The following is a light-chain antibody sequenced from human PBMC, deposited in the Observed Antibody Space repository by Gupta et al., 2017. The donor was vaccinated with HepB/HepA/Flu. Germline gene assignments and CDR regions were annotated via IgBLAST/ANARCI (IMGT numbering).Light chain of an antibody. Sequence: EIVLTHSPGTLSLSPGGRATISCRASQSFSSSFLAWYQQNPCQAPRLLIYGASISATRTPARFSDSGSGTDFTLTISRLEPEDFAVYYCQQDVSSPRTFGQGTKVEIK. CDR3: QQDVSSPRT. CDR2: GAS. J-gene: IGKJ1*01. V-gene: IGKV3-20*01. CDR1: QSFSSSF.